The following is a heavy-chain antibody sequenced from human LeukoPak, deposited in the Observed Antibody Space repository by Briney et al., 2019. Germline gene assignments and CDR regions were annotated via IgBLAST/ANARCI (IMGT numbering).Heavy chain of an antibody. D-gene: IGHD3-16*01. V-gene: IGHV1-8*02. Sequence: ASVTVSCKASGYTFTNYDVNWVRQAAGQGPEWMGWMNPNSGNTAYAQKFQGRVTMTRNTSINTAYMELSSLRSEDTAVYYCARDGMITFGVFDPWGQGTLVTVSS. CDR2: MNPNSGNT. J-gene: IGHJ5*02. CDR3: ARDGMITFGVFDP. CDR1: GYTFTNYD.